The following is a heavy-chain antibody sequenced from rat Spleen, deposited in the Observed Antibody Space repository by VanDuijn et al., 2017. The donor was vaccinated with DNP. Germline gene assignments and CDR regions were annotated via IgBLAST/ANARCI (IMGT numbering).Heavy chain of an antibody. CDR1: GFTFSSFP. Sequence: EVQLVESGGGSVQPGRSMKLSCAASGFTFSSFPMAWVRQAPTKGLDWVATISNTGDSTYYRDSVRGRFTISRDNAKSTLYLQMDSLRSEDTATYYCARHGTGSPVFDYWGQGVMVTVSS. CDR2: ISNTGDST. D-gene: IGHD5-1*01. V-gene: IGHV5-46*01. CDR3: ARHGTGSPVFDY. J-gene: IGHJ2*01.